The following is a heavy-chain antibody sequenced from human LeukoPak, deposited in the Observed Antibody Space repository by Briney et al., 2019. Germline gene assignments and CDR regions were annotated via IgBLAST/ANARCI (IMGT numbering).Heavy chain of an antibody. J-gene: IGHJ6*03. CDR3: ARHSGYSYGYAYYYYYMDV. CDR1: GGSISSSSYY. CDR2: IYYSGST. V-gene: IGHV4-39*01. Sequence: SETLSLTCTVSGGSISSSSYYWGWLRQPPGQGLEWIVSIYYSGSTYYNPSLKSRVTISVDPSKNQFSLKLSSVTAADTAVYYCARHSGYSYGYAYYYYYMDVWGKGTTVTVSS. D-gene: IGHD5-18*01.